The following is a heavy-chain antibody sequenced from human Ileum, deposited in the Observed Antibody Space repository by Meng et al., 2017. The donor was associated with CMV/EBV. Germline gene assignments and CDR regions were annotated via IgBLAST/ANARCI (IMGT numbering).Heavy chain of an antibody. Sequence: GESLKISCAASGFTFSSYWMHWVRQAPGKGLVWVSRINSDGRTTYYADSVKGRFTISRDNAKNTLYLQVNSLRAEDTAVYYCARGTTGGHYYFEYWGQGTLVTVSS. CDR2: INSDGRTT. J-gene: IGHJ4*02. D-gene: IGHD2-21*02. CDR1: GFTFSSYW. V-gene: IGHV3-74*01. CDR3: ARGTTGGHYYFEY.